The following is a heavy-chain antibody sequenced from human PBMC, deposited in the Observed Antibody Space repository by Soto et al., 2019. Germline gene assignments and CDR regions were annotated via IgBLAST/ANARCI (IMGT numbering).Heavy chain of an antibody. CDR3: SRENAYGDDGRSYYYYGMDV. D-gene: IGHD2-21*02. V-gene: IGHV3-30*04. CDR2: ISYNGRNK. CDR1: GFTFSFYA. J-gene: IGHJ6*02. Sequence: PGGSLRLSFAASGFTFSFYAMHWVRQAPGKGLECVAVISYNGRNKHYVDSVKGRFTISRDNSQDTLYLQMDNLRPDDTAVYYCSRENAYGDDGRSYYYYGMDVWGQGTSVDV.